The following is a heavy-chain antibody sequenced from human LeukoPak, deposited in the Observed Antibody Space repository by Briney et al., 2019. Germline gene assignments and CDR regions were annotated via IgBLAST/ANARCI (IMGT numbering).Heavy chain of an antibody. V-gene: IGHV4-34*01. D-gene: IGHD3-22*01. CDR2: INHSGST. CDR3: ARRLGYYYDSSGYFPFDY. J-gene: IGHJ4*02. CDR1: GGSFSGYY. Sequence: TASETLSLTCAVYGGSFSGYYWSWIRQPPGKGLEWIGEINHSGSTNYNPSIKSRVTISVDTSKNQFSLKLSSVTAADTAVYYCARRLGYYYDSSGYFPFDYWGQGTLVTVSS.